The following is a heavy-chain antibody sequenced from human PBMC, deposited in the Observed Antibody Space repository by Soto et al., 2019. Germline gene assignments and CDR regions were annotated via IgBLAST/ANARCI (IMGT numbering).Heavy chain of an antibody. Sequence: QVQLVQSGAEVKKPGSSVKVSCKASGGTFSSYTISWVRQAPGQGLEWMGRIIPILGITNYAQKFQGRVTVPADKSPSTAHMELSSLSSEDAAVYYCGRVPSATVVRVGMDVWGQGTTVTVFS. CDR1: GGTFSSYT. V-gene: IGHV1-69*02. CDR2: IIPILGIT. CDR3: GRVPSATVVRVGMDV. D-gene: IGHD4-17*01. J-gene: IGHJ6*02.